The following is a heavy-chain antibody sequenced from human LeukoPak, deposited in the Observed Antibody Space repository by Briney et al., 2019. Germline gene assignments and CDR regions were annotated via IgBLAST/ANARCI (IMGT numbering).Heavy chain of an antibody. J-gene: IGHJ4*02. Sequence: GGSLRLSCGASGFTFSSYAMHWVPQPPGKGLEWVAVISYDGSNKYYADSVKGRFTISRDNSKNTLYLQMNSLRAEDTAVYYCAKDSRGYCSGGSCYVGYWGQGTLVTVSS. V-gene: IGHV3-30-3*01. CDR2: ISYDGSNK. CDR3: AKDSRGYCSGGSCYVGY. CDR1: GFTFSSYA. D-gene: IGHD2-15*01.